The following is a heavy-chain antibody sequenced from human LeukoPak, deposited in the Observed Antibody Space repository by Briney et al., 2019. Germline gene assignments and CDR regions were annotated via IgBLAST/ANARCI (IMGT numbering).Heavy chain of an antibody. CDR3: ARLLQGSSWNDY. Sequence: GASVKVSCKASGHTFTSYGISWVRQAPGQGLEWMGWINPNSGGTNYAQKFQGRVTMTRDTSISTAYMELSRLRSDDTAVYYCARLLQGSSWNDYWGQGTLVTVSS. CDR2: INPNSGGT. D-gene: IGHD6-13*01. J-gene: IGHJ4*02. V-gene: IGHV1-2*02. CDR1: GHTFTSYG.